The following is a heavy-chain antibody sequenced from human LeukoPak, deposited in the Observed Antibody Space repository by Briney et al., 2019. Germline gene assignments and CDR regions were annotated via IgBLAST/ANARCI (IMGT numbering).Heavy chain of an antibody. D-gene: IGHD3-10*01. V-gene: IGHV1-18*01. CDR3: AREMGRLLWSRDAFDI. CDR2: ISAYNGNT. CDR1: GYTFTSYG. Sequence: ASVKVSCKASGYTFTSYGISWVRQAPGRGLEWMGWISAYNGNTNYAQKLQGRVTMTTDTSTSTAYMELRSLRSDDTAVYYCAREMGRLLWSRDAFDIWGQGTMVTVSS. J-gene: IGHJ3*02.